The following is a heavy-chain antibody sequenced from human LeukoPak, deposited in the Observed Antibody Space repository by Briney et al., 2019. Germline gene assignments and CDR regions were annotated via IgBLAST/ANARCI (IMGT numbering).Heavy chain of an antibody. V-gene: IGHV1-2*06. D-gene: IGHD2-2*01. CDR1: GYTFTGYY. J-gene: IGHJ4*02. CDR2: INPNSGGT. Sequence: GASVKVSRKGSGYTFTGYYMHWVRQAPGQGLEWMGRINPNSGGTNYAQKFQGRVTMTRDTSISTAYMELSRLRSDDTAVYYCARDPPRSTSSKAPFDYWGQGTLVTVSS. CDR3: ARDPPRSTSSKAPFDY.